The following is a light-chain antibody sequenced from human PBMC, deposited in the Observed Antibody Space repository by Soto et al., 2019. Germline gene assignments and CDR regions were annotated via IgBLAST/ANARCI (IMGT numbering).Light chain of an antibody. CDR3: SSYAGSNNLV. Sequence: QSALTQPPSASGSPGQSGTISCTGTSSDVGGYDYVSWYQQRPGKAPKLMIYEVNQRPSGVPDRFSGSKSGNTASLTVSGLQAEDEADYYCSSYAGSNNLVFGGGTKLTVL. CDR2: EVN. CDR1: SSDVGGYDY. J-gene: IGLJ2*01. V-gene: IGLV2-8*01.